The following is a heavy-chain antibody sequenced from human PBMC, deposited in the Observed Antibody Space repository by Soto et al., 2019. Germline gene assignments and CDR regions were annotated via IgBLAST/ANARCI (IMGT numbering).Heavy chain of an antibody. CDR1: GFTFSSYA. CDR2: INDGGDNT. D-gene: IGHD3-9*01. V-gene: IGHV3-23*01. J-gene: IGHJ4*02. Sequence: VGSLRLSCVASGFTFSSYAMSWVRQAPGKGLEWVSAINDGGDNTYYADSVKGRFTISRDNSKKTLYLQMSSLRAEDTAVYYCAKEGPYYDILTALDYWGQGTLVTVSS. CDR3: AKEGPYYDILTALDY.